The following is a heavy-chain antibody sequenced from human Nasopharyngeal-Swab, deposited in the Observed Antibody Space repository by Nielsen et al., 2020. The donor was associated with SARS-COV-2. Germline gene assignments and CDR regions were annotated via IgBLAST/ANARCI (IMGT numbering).Heavy chain of an antibody. CDR2: IYYSGST. Sequence: SETLSLTCTVSGGSISSYYWSWIRQPPGKGLEWIGYIYYSGSTNYNPSLKSRVTISVDTSKNQFSLKLSSVTAADTAVYYCARVPYSGSSFDPWGQGTLVTVSS. CDR3: ARVPYSGSSFDP. V-gene: IGHV4-59*12. J-gene: IGHJ5*02. CDR1: GGSISSYY. D-gene: IGHD1-26*01.